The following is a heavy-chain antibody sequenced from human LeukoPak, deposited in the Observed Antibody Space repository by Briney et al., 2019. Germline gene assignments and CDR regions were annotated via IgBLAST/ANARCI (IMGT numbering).Heavy chain of an antibody. CDR2: IYTSGST. J-gene: IGHJ4*02. Sequence: PSETLSLTCTVSGGSISSSNYYWSWIRQPAGKGLEWIGRIYTSGSTNYNPSLKSRVTISVDTSKNQFSLKLSSVTAADTAVYYCARGLWFGDENPPYFDYWGQGTLVTVSS. CDR3: ARGLWFGDENPPYFDY. V-gene: IGHV4-61*02. D-gene: IGHD3-10*01. CDR1: GGSISSSNYY.